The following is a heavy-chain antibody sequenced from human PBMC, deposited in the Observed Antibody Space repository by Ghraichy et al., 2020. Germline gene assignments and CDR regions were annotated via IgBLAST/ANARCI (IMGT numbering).Heavy chain of an antibody. D-gene: IGHD3-3*01. CDR2: IKQDGSEK. CDR1: GFTFSSYW. J-gene: IGHJ6*02. V-gene: IGHV3-7*01. CDR3: ARAQAQGYDFWSGYYTGYYYYGMDV. Sequence: GGSLRLSCAASGFTFSSYWMSWVRQAPGKGLEWVANIKQDGSEKYYVDSVKGRFTISRDNAKNSLYLQMNSLRAEDTAVYYCARAQAQGYDFWSGYYTGYYYYGMDVWGQGTTVTVSS.